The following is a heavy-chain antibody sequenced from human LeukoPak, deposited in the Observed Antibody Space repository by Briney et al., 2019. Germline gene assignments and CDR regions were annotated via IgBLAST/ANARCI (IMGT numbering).Heavy chain of an antibody. V-gene: IGHV3-30*02. CDR2: IRYDGSYK. CDR3: ARDNSAIAAGV. Sequence: GGSLRLSCAASGFTFSSYGMHWVRQAPGKGLEWVAFIRYDGSYKFYAESVKGRFTVSRDNSKNTLYLQMNSLRAEDTAVYYCARDNSAIAAGVWGQGTLVTVSS. D-gene: IGHD6-13*01. CDR1: GFTFSSYG. J-gene: IGHJ4*02.